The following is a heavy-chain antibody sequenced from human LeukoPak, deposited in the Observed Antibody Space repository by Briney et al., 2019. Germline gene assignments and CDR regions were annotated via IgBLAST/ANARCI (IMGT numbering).Heavy chain of an antibody. CDR2: ISAYNGNT. CDR3: ARDFAGTPYYFGY. Sequence: ASVTVSCKASGYTFTSYGISWVRQAPGQGLEWMGWISAYNGNTNYTQKLQGRVTITTDTSTSTAYMELRSLRSADAAVYSCARDFAGTPYYFGYWGQGTLVTVSS. V-gene: IGHV1-18*01. D-gene: IGHD6-13*01. CDR1: GYTFTSYG. J-gene: IGHJ4*02.